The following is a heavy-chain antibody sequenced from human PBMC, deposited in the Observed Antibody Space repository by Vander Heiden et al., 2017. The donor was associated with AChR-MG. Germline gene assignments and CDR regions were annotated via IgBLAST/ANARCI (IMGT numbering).Heavy chain of an antibody. Sequence: QVQLVQSGSELKKPGASVKVSCKASGYTFTSYAMNWVRQAPGQGLEWMGWINTNTGNPTYAQGFTGRLVFSLDTSVSTAYLQISSLKAEDTAVYYCAGSSYYDSSGYYYGSPYYFDYWGQGTLVTVSS. CDR1: GYTFTSYA. D-gene: IGHD3-22*01. CDR2: INTNTGNP. J-gene: IGHJ4*02. CDR3: AGSSYYDSSGYYYGSPYYFDY. V-gene: IGHV7-4-1*02.